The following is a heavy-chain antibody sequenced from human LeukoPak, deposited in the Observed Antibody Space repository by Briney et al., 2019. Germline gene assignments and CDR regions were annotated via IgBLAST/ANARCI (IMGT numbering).Heavy chain of an antibody. J-gene: IGHJ4*02. CDR3: TRESGAFSPFGF. V-gene: IGHV4-4*02. CDR2: VHLSGAA. Sequence: SENLSLTCPVSGGSITTTNWWGWVRQLTGKGLEWMGEVHLSGAANYNPSLESRVSMSIDKSKNNWSLEVTSVTAADTAIYYCTRESGAFSPFGFWGQGTLITVSS. CDR1: GGSITTTNW. D-gene: IGHD2-15*01.